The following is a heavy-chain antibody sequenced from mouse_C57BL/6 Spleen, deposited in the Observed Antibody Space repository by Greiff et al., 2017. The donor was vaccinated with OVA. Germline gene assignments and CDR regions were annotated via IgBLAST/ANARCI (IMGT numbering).Heavy chain of an antibody. CDR3: ARFNYYGSSSDY. D-gene: IGHD1-1*01. Sequence: VQLQQPGAELVKPGASVTMSCKASGYTFTSYWITWVKQRPGQGLEWIGDIYPGSGSTNYNEKFKSKATLTVDTSSSTAYMQLSSLTSEDSAVYYCARFNYYGSSSDYWGQGTTLTVSS. J-gene: IGHJ2*01. V-gene: IGHV1-55*01. CDR2: IYPGSGST. CDR1: GYTFTSYW.